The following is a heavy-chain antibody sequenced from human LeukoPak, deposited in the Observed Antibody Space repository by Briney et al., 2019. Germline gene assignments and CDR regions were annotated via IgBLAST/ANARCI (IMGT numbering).Heavy chain of an antibody. Sequence: EASVKVSCKASGYTFTSYAMHWGRQAPGQRLEWMGWINAGNGNTKYSQKFQGRVTITRDTSASTAYMELSSLRSEDTAVYYCASYRRGLYYFDYWGQGTLVTVSS. V-gene: IGHV1-3*01. CDR2: INAGNGNT. D-gene: IGHD3-16*02. J-gene: IGHJ4*02. CDR3: ASYRRGLYYFDY. CDR1: GYTFTSYA.